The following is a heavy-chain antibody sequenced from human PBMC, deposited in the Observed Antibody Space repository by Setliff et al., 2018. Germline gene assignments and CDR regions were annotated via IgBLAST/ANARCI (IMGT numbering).Heavy chain of an antibody. CDR1: GYTFTGYY. V-gene: IGHV1-2*02. CDR3: AGGQPLVRKYYYYMDV. CDR2: INPNSGGT. Sequence: ASVKVSCKASGYTFTGYYMHWVRQAPGQGLEWMGWINPNSGGTNYAQKFQGRVTITADESTSTAYMELSSLGSEDTAVYYCAGGQPLVRKYYYYMDVWGKGTTVTVSS. J-gene: IGHJ6*03. D-gene: IGHD3-10*01.